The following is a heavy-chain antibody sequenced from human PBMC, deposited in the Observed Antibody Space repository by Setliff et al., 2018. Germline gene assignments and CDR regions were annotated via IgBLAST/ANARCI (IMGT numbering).Heavy chain of an antibody. CDR2: IFPADSDT. CDR3: ARVGPLTDDAFDI. CDR1: GYRFSSYW. D-gene: IGHD1-26*01. J-gene: IGHJ3*02. V-gene: IGHV5-51*01. Sequence: PGESLKISCKGSGYRFSSYWIGWVRQMPGKGLEWIGIIFPADSDTRYSPSFQGQITISADKSISTAYVQWRSLKASDTAIYYCARVGPLTDDAFDIWGQGTMVTVSS.